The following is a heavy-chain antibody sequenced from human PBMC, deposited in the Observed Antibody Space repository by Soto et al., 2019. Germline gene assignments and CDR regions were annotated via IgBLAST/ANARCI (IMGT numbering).Heavy chain of an antibody. J-gene: IGHJ4*02. Sequence: QVQLVQSGAEVKKPGASVKISCKASGYTFSSFDMDWVRQAPGQRLEWMGWINGGNGDTKYSQRFQGRVTITRDTSATTAYMELSGLRSEDTAVYYCARDPDILTTPYFDYWGQGTLVTVSS. CDR1: GYTFSSFD. D-gene: IGHD5-12*01. V-gene: IGHV1-3*01. CDR2: INGGNGDT. CDR3: ARDPDILTTPYFDY.